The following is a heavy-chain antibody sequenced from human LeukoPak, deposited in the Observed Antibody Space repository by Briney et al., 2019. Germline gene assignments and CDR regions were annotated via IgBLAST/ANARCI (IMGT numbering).Heavy chain of an antibody. CDR1: GGSISSGGDY. CDR3: ARGSGYYGWYFDL. V-gene: IGHV4-31*03. J-gene: IGHJ2*01. Sequence: PSQTLSLTCTVSGGSISSGGDYWSWIRQHPGKGLEWIGYIYYTGNTYHNSSLKSRMTISVDTPKNQFSLQLSSVTAADTAVYYCARGSGYYGWYFDLWGRGTLVTVSS. D-gene: IGHD3-22*01. CDR2: IYYTGNT.